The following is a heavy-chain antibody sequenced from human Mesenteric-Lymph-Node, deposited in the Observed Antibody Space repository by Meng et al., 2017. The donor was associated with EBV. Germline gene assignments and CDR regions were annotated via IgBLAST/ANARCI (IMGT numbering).Heavy chain of an antibody. V-gene: IGHV4-61*01. Sequence: GDLDEVVPGGAQPRQTLSRHCPVLGGPVSSSSNYWSRFWQSSGQGLEYSGYIYYSRNTSDTTSLKRRLTILVDTSEDLVTLQLCVKLASETAVDTCAKVNLSSGGRGLVHWGPGTLVTVSS. CDR2: IYYSRNT. CDR1: GGPVSSSSNY. J-gene: IGHJ4*02. CDR3: AKVNLSSGGRGLVH. D-gene: IGHD3-22*01.